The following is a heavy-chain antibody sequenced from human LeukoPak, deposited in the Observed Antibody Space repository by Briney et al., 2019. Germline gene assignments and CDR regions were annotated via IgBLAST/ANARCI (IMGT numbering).Heavy chain of an antibody. J-gene: IGHJ4*02. CDR2: ISGSGGST. Sequence: GGSLRLSCAASGLTFSSYAMSWVRQAPGKGLEWVSAISGSGGSTYYADSVKGRFTISRDNSKNTLYLQMNSLRAEDTAVYYCAKQKESFLAFDYWGQGTLVTVSS. CDR1: GLTFSSYA. D-gene: IGHD3-3*01. CDR3: AKQKESFLAFDY. V-gene: IGHV3-23*01.